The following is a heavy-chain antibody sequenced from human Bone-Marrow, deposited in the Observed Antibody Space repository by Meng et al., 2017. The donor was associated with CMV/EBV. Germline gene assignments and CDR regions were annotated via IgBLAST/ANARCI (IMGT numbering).Heavy chain of an antibody. CDR1: GFTFSSYG. Sequence: GESLKISCAASGFTFSSYGMHWVRQAPGKGLEWVAVIWYDGSNKYYADSVKGRFTISRDNSKNTLYLQMNSLRAEDTAVYYCARDRVEALGNWLDPWGQGTLVTVSS. CDR3: ARDRVEALGNWLDP. V-gene: IGHV3-33*01. CDR2: IWYDGSNK. J-gene: IGHJ5*02. D-gene: IGHD2-21*01.